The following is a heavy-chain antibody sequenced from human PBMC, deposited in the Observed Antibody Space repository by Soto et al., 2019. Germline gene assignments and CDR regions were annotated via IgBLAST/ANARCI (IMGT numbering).Heavy chain of an antibody. CDR2: VNTDGSST. Sequence: GGSLRLSCAASGYTFSNYWMHWVRQAPGKGLVWVSRVNTDGSSTGYADSVKGRFTISRDNAKNTLYLHMKSLRAEDTAVYYCSRDTFGPNDSWGQGTLVTVSS. CDR3: SRDTFGPNDS. J-gene: IGHJ4*02. V-gene: IGHV3-74*01. CDR1: GYTFSNYW. D-gene: IGHD3-10*01.